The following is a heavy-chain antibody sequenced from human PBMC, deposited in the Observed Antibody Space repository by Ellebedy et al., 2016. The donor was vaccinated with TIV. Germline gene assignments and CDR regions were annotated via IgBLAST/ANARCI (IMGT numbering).Heavy chain of an antibody. V-gene: IGHV2-5*01. Sequence: SGPTLVKPTQTLTLTCTFSGFSLSTNGMAVGWIRQPPGKALEWLALIYWSDDKFYSPSLMSRLTITKDTSKTQVLLTMTNMDPVDTATYYCAHRRGRLGIFGDLPFDYWGQGILVTVSS. D-gene: IGHD3-16*01. CDR2: IYWSDDK. CDR1: GFSLSTNGMA. CDR3: AHRRGRLGIFGDLPFDY. J-gene: IGHJ4*02.